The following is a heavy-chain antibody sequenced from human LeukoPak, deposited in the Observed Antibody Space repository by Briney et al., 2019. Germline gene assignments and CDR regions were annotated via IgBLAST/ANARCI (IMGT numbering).Heavy chain of an antibody. V-gene: IGHV3-23*01. J-gene: IGHJ3*02. Sequence: PGGPLRLSCAASGFTFSSYAMSWVRQAPGKGLEWVSAISGSGGSTYYADSVKGRFTISRDNSKNTLYLQMNSLRAEDTAVYYCAKGGSFRGGSDAFDIWGQGTMVTVSS. CDR2: ISGSGGST. D-gene: IGHD3-10*01. CDR1: GFTFSSYA. CDR3: AKGGSFRGGSDAFDI.